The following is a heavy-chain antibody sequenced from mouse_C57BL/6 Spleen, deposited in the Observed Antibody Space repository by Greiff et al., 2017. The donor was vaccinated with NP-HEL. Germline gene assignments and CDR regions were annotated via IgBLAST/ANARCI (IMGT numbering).Heavy chain of an antibody. V-gene: IGHV1-81*01. CDR1: GYTFTSYG. CDR2: IYPRSGNT. D-gene: IGHD2-2*01. Sequence: QVHVKQSGAELARPGASVKLSCKASGYTFTSYGISWVKQSTGQGLEWIGEIYPRSGNTYYNEKFKGKATLTADKSSSTAYMELRSLTSEDSAVYFCARSTMVTPYYFDYWGQGTTLTVSS. CDR3: ARSTMVTPYYFDY. J-gene: IGHJ2*01.